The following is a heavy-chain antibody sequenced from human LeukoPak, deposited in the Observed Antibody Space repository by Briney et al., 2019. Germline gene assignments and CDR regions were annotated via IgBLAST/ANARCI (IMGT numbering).Heavy chain of an antibody. D-gene: IGHD3-22*01. CDR2: ISSSSSYI. CDR1: GLTFSSYS. V-gene: IGHV3-21*01. J-gene: IGHJ1*01. CDR3: ARDEHSSGYHYDPEYFQH. Sequence: GGSLRLSCAASGLTFSSYSMNWVRQAPGQGLEWVSSISSSSSYIYYADSVKGRFTISRDNAKNSMYLQMNSLRAEETAVYYCARDEHSSGYHYDPEYFQHWGQGTLVTVSS.